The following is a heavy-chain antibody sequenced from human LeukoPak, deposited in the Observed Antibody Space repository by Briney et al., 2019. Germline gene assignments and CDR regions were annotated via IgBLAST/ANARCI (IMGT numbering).Heavy chain of an antibody. D-gene: IGHD2-2*02. CDR3: ASGYCSSTSCYSIDY. V-gene: IGHV1-2*02. J-gene: IGHJ4*02. CDR1: GYPFTGYY. Sequence: ASVKVSCKASGYPFTGYYMHWVRQAPGQGLEWMGWINPNSGGTNYAQKFQGRVTMTRDTSISTAYMELSRLRSDDTAVYYCASGYCSSTSCYSIDYWGQGTLVTVSS. CDR2: INPNSGGT.